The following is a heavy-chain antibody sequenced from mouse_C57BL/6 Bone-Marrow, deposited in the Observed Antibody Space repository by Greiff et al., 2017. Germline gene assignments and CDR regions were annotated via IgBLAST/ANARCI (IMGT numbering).Heavy chain of an antibody. J-gene: IGHJ4*01. CDR2: IYPRSGNT. V-gene: IGHV1-81*01. CDR1: GYTFTSYW. CDR3: ARYYFYAMDY. D-gene: IGHD1-1*01. Sequence: VQLQQPGAELVKPGASVKLSCKASGYTFTSYWMHWVKQRTGQGLEWIGEIYPRSGNTYYNEKFKGKATLTADKSSSTAYMELRSLTSEDSAVYFCARYYFYAMDYWGQGTSVTVSS.